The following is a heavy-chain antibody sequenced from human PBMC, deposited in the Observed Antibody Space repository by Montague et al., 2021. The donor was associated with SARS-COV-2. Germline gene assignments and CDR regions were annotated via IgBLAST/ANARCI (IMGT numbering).Heavy chain of an antibody. J-gene: IGHJ3*02. Sequence: SLRLSCAASGFTFSSYAMHWFRQAPDKGLEWVAVISYDGSNKYYADSVKGRFTISRDNSKNTLYLQMNSLRAEDTAVYYCARGGGSGSYYGAFDIWGQGTMVTVSS. V-gene: IGHV3-30*04. CDR2: ISYDGSNK. D-gene: IGHD3-10*01. CDR1: GFTFSSYA. CDR3: ARGGGSGSYYGAFDI.